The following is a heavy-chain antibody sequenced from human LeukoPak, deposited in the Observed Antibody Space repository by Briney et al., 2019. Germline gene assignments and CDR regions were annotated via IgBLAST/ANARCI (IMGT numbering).Heavy chain of an antibody. V-gene: IGHV4-39*01. Sequence: SETLSLTCTVSGGSISSSSLYWDWIRHPPGKGLEWIGTVYYSGSTYYNPSLNSRVTISVDTSKNQFSLKLSSVTAADTALYYCARNASSLGAGAFDIWGQGTMVTVSS. J-gene: IGHJ3*02. CDR3: ARNASSLGAGAFDI. CDR1: GGSISSSSLY. CDR2: VYYSGST. D-gene: IGHD2-2*01.